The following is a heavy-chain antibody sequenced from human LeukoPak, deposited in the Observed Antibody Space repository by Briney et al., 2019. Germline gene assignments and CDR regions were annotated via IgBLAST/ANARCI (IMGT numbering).Heavy chain of an antibody. CDR1: GYTLTELS. CDR3: ARAKQLVPAPNDAFDI. Sequence: ASVKVSCKVSGYTLTELSMHWVRQAPGKGLEWMGGFDPEDGETIYAQKFQGRVTMTEDTSTDTAYMELSSLRSDDTAVYYCARAKQLVPAPNDAFDIWGQGTMVTVSS. D-gene: IGHD6-6*01. CDR2: FDPEDGET. J-gene: IGHJ3*02. V-gene: IGHV1-24*01.